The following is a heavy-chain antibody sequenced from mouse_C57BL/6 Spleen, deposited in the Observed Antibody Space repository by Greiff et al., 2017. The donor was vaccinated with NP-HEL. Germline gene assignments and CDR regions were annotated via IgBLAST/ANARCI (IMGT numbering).Heavy chain of an antibody. CDR1: GFTFSSYA. Sequence: EVQVVESGGGLVKPGGSLKLSCAASGFTFSSYAMSWVRQTPEKRLEWVATISDGGSYTYYPDNVKGRFTISRDNAKNNLYLQMSHLKSEDTAMYYCARGYSNYRYFDVWGTGTTVTVSS. CDR3: ARGYSNYRYFDV. J-gene: IGHJ1*03. V-gene: IGHV5-4*01. D-gene: IGHD2-5*01. CDR2: ISDGGSYT.